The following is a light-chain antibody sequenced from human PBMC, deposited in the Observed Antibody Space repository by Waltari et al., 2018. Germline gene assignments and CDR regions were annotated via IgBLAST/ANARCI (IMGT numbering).Light chain of an antibody. J-gene: IGKJ5*01. Sequence: EIVLTQSPATLSLSPGESATLSCRASQSVSSYLAWYQTKPGQAPRLLIYDASNRATGIPARFSGSGSGTDFTLTISSLEPEDFAVYYCQQRRNWATFGQGTRLEIK. CDR3: QQRRNWAT. V-gene: IGKV3-11*01. CDR2: DAS. CDR1: QSVSSY.